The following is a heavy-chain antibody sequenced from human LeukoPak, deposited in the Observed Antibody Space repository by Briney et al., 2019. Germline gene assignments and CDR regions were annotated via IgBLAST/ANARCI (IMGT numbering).Heavy chain of an antibody. CDR1: GGSVSNYY. V-gene: IGHV4-4*07. J-gene: IGHJ6*02. CDR3: ARDQEPQRGLSYGANNYYYYGMDV. Sequence: SETLSLTCAVSGGSVSNYYWSWIRQPAGKGLEWIGRISSRGITQYNPSLESRVTMSVDTSKNQFSLKLSSVTAADTAVYYCARDQEPQRGLSYGANNYYYYGMDVWGQGTTVTVSS. D-gene: IGHD5-18*01. CDR2: ISSRGIT.